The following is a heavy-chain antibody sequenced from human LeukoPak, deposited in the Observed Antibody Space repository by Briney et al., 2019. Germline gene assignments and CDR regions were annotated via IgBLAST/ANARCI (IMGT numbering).Heavy chain of an antibody. V-gene: IGHV3-15*01. D-gene: IGHD4-17*01. J-gene: IGHJ1*01. CDR1: GFTFSSYW. Sequence: GGSLRLSCAASGFTFSSYWMSWVRQAPGKGLEWVGRIKSKTDGGTTDYAAPVKGRFTISRDDSKNTLYLQMNSLKTEDTAVYYCTTDRDYGDYVEYFQHWGQGTLVTVSS. CDR3: TTDRDYGDYVEYFQH. CDR2: IKSKTDGGTT.